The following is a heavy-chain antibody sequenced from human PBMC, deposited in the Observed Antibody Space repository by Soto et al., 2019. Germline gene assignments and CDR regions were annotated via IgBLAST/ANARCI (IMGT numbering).Heavy chain of an antibody. D-gene: IGHD6-19*01. CDR1: GFTLSNAW. J-gene: IGHJ4*02. Sequence: PGRSLRLSSAASGFTLSNAWMSWVLQATGKGLEWVRRIKSKTDGGTTDYAAPVKGRFTISRDDSKNTMYLQMNSMKTEDTAVYYCTTDPYSSGPYDYWGQGTLVTVSS. V-gene: IGHV3-15*01. CDR2: IKSKTDGGTT. CDR3: TTDPYSSGPYDY.